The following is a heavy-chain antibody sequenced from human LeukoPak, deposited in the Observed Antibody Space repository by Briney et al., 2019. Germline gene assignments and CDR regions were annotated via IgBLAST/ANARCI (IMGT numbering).Heavy chain of an antibody. CDR3: VRGGQGRDDYFDY. CDR2: IGTGGDDI. V-gene: IGHV3-21*05. J-gene: IGHJ4*02. CDR1: GFIIRSYS. Sequence: GGSLRLSCATSGFIIRSYSLNRVRQSPGQGLEWISYIGTGGDDIYYADSVRGRFTISRYNAKNSVDLRMNSLRVEDTAVYYCVRGGQGRDDYFDYWGEGTLVTVSS.